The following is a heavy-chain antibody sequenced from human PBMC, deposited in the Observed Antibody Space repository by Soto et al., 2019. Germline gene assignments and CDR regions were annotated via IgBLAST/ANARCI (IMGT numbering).Heavy chain of an antibody. D-gene: IGHD3-10*01. CDR1: GGSISSGGYY. J-gene: IGHJ5*02. Sequence: SETLSLTCTVSGGSISSGGYYWSWIRQHPGKGLEWIGYIYYSGSTYYNPSLKSRVTISVDTSKNQFSLKLSSVTAADTAVYYCARDSPGDWFDPWGQGTLVTVSS. V-gene: IGHV4-31*03. CDR2: IYYSGST. CDR3: ARDSPGDWFDP.